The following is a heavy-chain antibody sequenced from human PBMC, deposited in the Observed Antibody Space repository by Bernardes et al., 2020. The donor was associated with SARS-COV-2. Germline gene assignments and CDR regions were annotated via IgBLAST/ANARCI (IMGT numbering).Heavy chain of an antibody. CDR1: GFTFNTYV. J-gene: IGHJ4*02. Sequence: GGSLRLSCAASGFTFNTYVMTWVRQAPGKGLEWVSSVSGSGSSTHYADSVKGRFTISKDNSKNTVYLQMNSLRGEDTAIYYCAKAPWSDSPARFDYWGRGTLVTVSS. CDR2: VSGSGSST. V-gene: IGHV3-23*01. D-gene: IGHD3-3*01. CDR3: AKAPWSDSPARFDY.